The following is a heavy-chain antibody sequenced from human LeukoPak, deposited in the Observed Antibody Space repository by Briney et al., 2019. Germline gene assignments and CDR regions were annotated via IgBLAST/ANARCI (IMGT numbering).Heavy chain of an antibody. CDR1: RHTFTVYH. D-gene: IGHD2-21*02. J-gene: IGHJ5*02. CDR2: INPDSGVT. V-gene: IGHV1-2*02. Sequence: GASVKVSCKASRHTFTVYHVHWVRQAPGQGLEWMGWINPDSGVTNYAQNLQARVTMTRDTSISTVLLDLSSLRSDDTAVYYCALVTSGNWWFDPWGRGTLVTVSS. CDR3: ALVTSGNWWFDP.